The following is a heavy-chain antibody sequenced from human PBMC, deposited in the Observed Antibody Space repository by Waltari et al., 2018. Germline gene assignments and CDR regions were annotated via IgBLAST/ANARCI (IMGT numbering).Heavy chain of an antibody. CDR2: ISRSINYI. V-gene: IGHV3-21*06. CDR1: GFIICRYT. Sequence: DVKLVESGGGLVTTWGSLSLSCAASGFIICRYTMNWVRQAPGKGLEWVSSISRSINYIYYAGSVKGRFTISRDNAKNSLYLQMNSLRVEDTAVYYCAGPLYGDYPPFDQWGQGTLVSVSS. J-gene: IGHJ4*02. CDR3: AGPLYGDYPPFDQ. D-gene: IGHD4-17*01.